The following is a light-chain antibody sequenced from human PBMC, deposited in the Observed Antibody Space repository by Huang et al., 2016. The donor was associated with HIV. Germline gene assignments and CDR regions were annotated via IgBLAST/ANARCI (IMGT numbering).Light chain of an antibody. V-gene: IGKV3-15*01. CDR3: QQYYRWPYT. J-gene: IGKJ2*01. Sequence: LSCTAGQSISNRLAWYQEKPGQSPRILIDGASAKATGVPARFSGSGSGTEFTLTITSLQSEDFAVYYCQQYYRWPYTFGQGTKLDIK. CDR1: QSISNR. CDR2: GAS.